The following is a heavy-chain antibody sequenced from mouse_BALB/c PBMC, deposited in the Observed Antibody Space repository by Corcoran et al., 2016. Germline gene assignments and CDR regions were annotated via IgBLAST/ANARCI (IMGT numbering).Heavy chain of an antibody. CDR3: AREPYAMDY. J-gene: IGHJ4*01. CDR2: INTYTGEP. V-gene: IGHV9-3-1*01. Sequence: QIQLVQSGPELKKPGETVKISCKASGYTFTNYGMNWAKQAPGKGVKWMGWINTYTGEPTYADDFKGRFAFSLETSASTAYLQINNLKNEDTATYFCAREPYAMDYWGQGTSVTVSS. CDR1: GYTFTNYG.